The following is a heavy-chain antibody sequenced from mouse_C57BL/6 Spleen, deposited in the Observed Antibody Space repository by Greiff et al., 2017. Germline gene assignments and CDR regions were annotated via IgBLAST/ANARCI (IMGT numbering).Heavy chain of an antibody. CDR1: GYAFSSSW. CDR3: ARSRGNYGYFDV. CDR2: IYPGDGDT. D-gene: IGHD2-1*01. V-gene: IGHV1-82*01. Sequence: VQLQQSGPELVKPGASVKISCKASGYAFSSSWMNWVKQRPGKGLEWIGRIYPGDGDTNYNGKFKGKDTLTADKSSSTAYMQLSSLTSEDSAVYFCARSRGNYGYFDVWGTGTTVTVSS. J-gene: IGHJ1*03.